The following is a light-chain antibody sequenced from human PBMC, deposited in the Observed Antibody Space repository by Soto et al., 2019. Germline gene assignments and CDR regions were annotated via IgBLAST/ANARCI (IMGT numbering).Light chain of an antibody. CDR3: QQYNDSFPYT. CDR1: QSISRW. CDR2: GAS. Sequence: DIQMTQSPSTLSASVGDRVTITCRASQSISRWLAWYQQKPGTAPKLLIYGASTLESGVPSRFSGSRSGTEFTLTVSSLQPDDFATYYCQQYNDSFPYTFGQGTNVDIK. J-gene: IGKJ2*01. V-gene: IGKV1-5*03.